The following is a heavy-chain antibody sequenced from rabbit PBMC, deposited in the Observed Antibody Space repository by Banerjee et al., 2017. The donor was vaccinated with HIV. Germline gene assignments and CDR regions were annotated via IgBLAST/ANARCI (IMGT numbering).Heavy chain of an antibody. D-gene: IGHD5-1*01. J-gene: IGHJ4*01. CDR2: IYTSSGRT. CDR1: GIDFSSYQY. CDR3: ARDIDSLGDSYALGTFNL. Sequence: QEQLEESGGGLVKPGGTLTLTCKASGIDFSSYQYMCWVRQAPGKGLEWIACIYTSSGRTWYATWAKGRFTISKTSSTTVTLQMTGLTAADTATYFCARDIDSLGDSYALGTFNLWGPGTLVTVS. V-gene: IGHV1S45*01.